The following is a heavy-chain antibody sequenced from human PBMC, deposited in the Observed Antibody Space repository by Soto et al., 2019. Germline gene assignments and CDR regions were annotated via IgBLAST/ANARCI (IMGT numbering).Heavy chain of an antibody. CDR2: INWNGGST. V-gene: IGHV3-20*04. J-gene: IGHJ4*02. CDR1: GFTFDDYG. Sequence: GGSLRLSCAASGFTFDDYGMSWVRQAPGKGLEWVSGINWNGGSTGYADSVKGRFTISRDNAKNSLYLQMDSLRVEDTAVYYCARDQGNNWDLDYWGQGTQVTVSS. D-gene: IGHD1-20*01. CDR3: ARDQGNNWDLDY.